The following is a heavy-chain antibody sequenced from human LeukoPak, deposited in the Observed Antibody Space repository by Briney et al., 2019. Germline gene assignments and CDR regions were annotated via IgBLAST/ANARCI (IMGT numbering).Heavy chain of an antibody. CDR3: ARGAGFARNGAYYYYMDV. D-gene: IGHD2-8*01. CDR1: GYTFTSYD. CDR2: MNPNSGNT. Sequence: ASVKVSCKASGYTFTSYDINWVRQATGQGLEWMGWMNPNSGNTGYAQKFQGRVTMTRNTSISTAYMELSSLRSEDTAVYYCARGAGFARNGAYYYYMDVWGKGTTVTVSS. V-gene: IGHV1-8*01. J-gene: IGHJ6*03.